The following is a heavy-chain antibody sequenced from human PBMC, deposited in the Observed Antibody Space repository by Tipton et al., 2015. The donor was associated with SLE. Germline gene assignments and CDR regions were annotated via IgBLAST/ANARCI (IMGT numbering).Heavy chain of an antibody. CDR3: ARHKDFLEWLSSANWFDP. D-gene: IGHD3-3*01. J-gene: IGHJ5*02. V-gene: IGHV4-34*01. Sequence: TLSLTCAVYGGSFSGYYWSWIRQPPGKGLEWIGGIYYSGSTYYNPSLKSRVTISVDTSKNQFSLKLSSVTAADTAVYYCARHKDFLEWLSSANWFDPWGQGTLVTVPS. CDR2: IYYSGST. CDR1: GGSFSGYY.